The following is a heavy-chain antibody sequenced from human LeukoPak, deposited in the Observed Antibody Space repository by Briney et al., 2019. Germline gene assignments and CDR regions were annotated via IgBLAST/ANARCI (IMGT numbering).Heavy chain of an antibody. D-gene: IGHD6-19*01. CDR2: ISAYNGNT. Sequence: GASVKVSCKASGYTFTSYGISWVRQAPGQGLEWMGWISAYNGNTNYAQKLQGRVTMTTDTSTSTAYMGLRSLRSDDTAVYYCARDREQWLAYSFDYWGQGTLVTVSS. CDR3: ARDREQWLAYSFDY. V-gene: IGHV1-18*01. CDR1: GYTFTSYG. J-gene: IGHJ4*02.